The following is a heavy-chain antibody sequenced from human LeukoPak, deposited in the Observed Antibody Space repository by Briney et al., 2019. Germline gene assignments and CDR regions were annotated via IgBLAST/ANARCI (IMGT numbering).Heavy chain of an antibody. CDR2: ISGSGGST. V-gene: IGHV3-23*01. Sequence: GGSLRLSCAASGFTFSSYAMSWVRQAPGKGLEWVSAISGSGGSTYYADSVKGRFTISRDNSKNTLYLQMNSLRAEDTAVYYCAKGGGLRFLEWLNYFDYWGQGTLVTVSS. J-gene: IGHJ4*02. CDR1: GFTFSSYA. D-gene: IGHD3-3*01. CDR3: AKGGGLRFLEWLNYFDY.